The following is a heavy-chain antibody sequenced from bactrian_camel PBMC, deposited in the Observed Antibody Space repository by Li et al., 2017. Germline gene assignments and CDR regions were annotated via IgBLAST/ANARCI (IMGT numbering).Heavy chain of an antibody. Sequence: DVQLVESGGGSVQAGGSLRLSCTASGYTDCHYTMSWFRQAPGKEREFVSRIDRDGSTTYADTVKGRFTISQDNASKTVVLQMNSLKPEDTAMYHCAVYDAYAGRCSFREDYYDYWGPGTQVTVS. J-gene: IGHJ4*01. CDR1: GYTDCHYT. CDR3: AVYDAYAGRCSFREDYYDY. D-gene: IGHD2*01. V-gene: IGHV3S10*01. CDR2: IDRDGST.